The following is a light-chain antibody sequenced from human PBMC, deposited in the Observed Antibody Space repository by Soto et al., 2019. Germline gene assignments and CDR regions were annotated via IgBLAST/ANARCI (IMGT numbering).Light chain of an antibody. CDR1: SSNIGSNS. J-gene: IGLJ3*02. CDR2: YNN. CDR3: VAWDASLSGWV. Sequence: QSVLTQPPSASGTPGQTVSISCSGSSSNIGSNSVNWYQQVPGTAPKLLIYYNNQRPSGVPGRFSASQSGTSASLAISGLHSEDEADYYCVAWDASLSGWVFGGGTKLTVL. V-gene: IGLV1-44*01.